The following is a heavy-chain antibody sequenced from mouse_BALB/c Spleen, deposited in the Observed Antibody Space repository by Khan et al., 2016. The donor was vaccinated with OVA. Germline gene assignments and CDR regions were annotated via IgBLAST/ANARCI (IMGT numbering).Heavy chain of an antibody. CDR1: GYSITSDYA. D-gene: IGHD2-3*01. J-gene: IGHJ4*01. Sequence: EVQLQESGPGLVKPSQSLSLTCTVTGYSITSDYAWNWIRQFPGNKLEWMGYISYSGSTNYNPALKSRISITRDTSKNQFFLQLNSVTTEDTATYYCARDGSRYNYAMDYWGQGTSVTASS. CDR3: ARDGSRYNYAMDY. CDR2: ISYSGST. V-gene: IGHV3-2*02.